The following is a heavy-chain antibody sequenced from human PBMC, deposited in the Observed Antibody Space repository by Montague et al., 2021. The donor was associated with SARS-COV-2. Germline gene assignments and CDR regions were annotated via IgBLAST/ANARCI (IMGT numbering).Heavy chain of an antibody. CDR1: GGSMNSYY. D-gene: IGHD3-10*01. J-gene: IGHJ3*02. CDR2: IYYRGNT. V-gene: IGHV4-59*01. CDR3: ATYGSGTKDDAFDI. Sequence: SETLSLTCSVSGGSMNSYYWCWLRQTPGKGLEWIGYIYYRGNTNYNPSLKSRVTISVDTSKNQFSLTLSSVTAAATAVYYCATYGSGTKDDAFDIWGQGTMVTVSS.